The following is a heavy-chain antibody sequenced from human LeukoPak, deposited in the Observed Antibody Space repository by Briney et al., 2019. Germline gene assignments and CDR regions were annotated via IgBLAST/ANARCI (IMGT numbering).Heavy chain of an antibody. CDR3: ARLGLIVVVVAAGYGMDV. V-gene: IGHV4-34*01. CDR2: INHSGST. Sequence: PSETLSLTCAVYGGSFSGYYWSWIRQPPGKGLEWIGEINHSGSTNYNPSLKSRVTISVDTSKNQFSLKLSSVTAADTAVYYCARLGLIVVVVAAGYGMDVWGQGTTVTVSS. J-gene: IGHJ6*02. D-gene: IGHD2-15*01. CDR1: GGSFSGYY.